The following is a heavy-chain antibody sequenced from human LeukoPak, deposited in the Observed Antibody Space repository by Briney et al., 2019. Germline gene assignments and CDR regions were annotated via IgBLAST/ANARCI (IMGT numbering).Heavy chain of an antibody. CDR3: ARGGSGNYDRVYYYYAMDV. CDR2: IYSAGRT. Sequence: GGSPRLSCVASGFTVSSNYMTWVRQAPGKGLEWVSVIYSAGRTSYADSVKGRFTLSRDYSKNTLYLQMNSLRVEDTAVYFCARGGSGNYDRVYYYYAMDVWGQGTTVTVSS. D-gene: IGHD3-10*01. V-gene: IGHV3-53*01. CDR1: GFTVSSNY. J-gene: IGHJ6*02.